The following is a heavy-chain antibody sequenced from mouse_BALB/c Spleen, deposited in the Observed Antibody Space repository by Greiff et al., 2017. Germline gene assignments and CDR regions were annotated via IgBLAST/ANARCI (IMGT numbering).Heavy chain of an antibody. Sequence: EVKLMESGGGLVQPGGSLKLSCAASGFSFSSYTMSWVRQTPEKRLEWVAYISNGGGSTYYPDTVKGRFTISRDKAKNTRYLQMSSLKSEDTAMYYCARHGTGAFAYWGQGTLVTVSA. J-gene: IGHJ3*01. CDR2: ISNGGGST. V-gene: IGHV5-12-2*01. D-gene: IGHD4-1*01. CDR1: GFSFSSYT. CDR3: ARHGTGAFAY.